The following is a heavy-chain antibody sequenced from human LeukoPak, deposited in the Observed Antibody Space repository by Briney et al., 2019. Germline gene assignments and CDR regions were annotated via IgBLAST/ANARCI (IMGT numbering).Heavy chain of an antibody. D-gene: IGHD6-19*01. CDR2: IGIRGDT. CDR1: GFTFIDYD. J-gene: IGHJ4*02. CDR3: ARGGIQVSGIDEFDY. V-gene: IGHV3-13*01. Sequence: SGGSLRLSCAASGFTFIDYDMHWVRQVIGKGLEWVSAIGIRGDTHYSGSVEGRFTISRENAESSLYLQMNSLRAEDTAVYYCARGGIQVSGIDEFDYWGQGTLVTVSS.